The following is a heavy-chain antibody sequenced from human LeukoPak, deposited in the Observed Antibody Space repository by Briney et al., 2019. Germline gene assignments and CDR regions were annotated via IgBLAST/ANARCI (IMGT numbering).Heavy chain of an antibody. CDR3: ARLGASYVWGSYRYTFFFDY. CDR2: IKQDGSEK. CDR1: GFTFSSYW. V-gene: IGHV3-7*01. J-gene: IGHJ4*02. Sequence: SGGSLRLSYAASGFTFSSYWMSWVRQAPGKGLEWVANIKQDGSEKYYVDSVKGRFTISRDNAKNSLYLQMNSLRAEDTAVYYCARLGASYVWGSYRYTFFFDYWGQGTLVTVSS. D-gene: IGHD3-16*02.